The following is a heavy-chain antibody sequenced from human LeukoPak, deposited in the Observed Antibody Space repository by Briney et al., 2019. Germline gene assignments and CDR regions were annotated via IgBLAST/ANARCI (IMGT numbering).Heavy chain of an antibody. CDR1: GYTFNKYS. CDR2: IHPSTGNP. D-gene: IGHD3-16*02. Sequence: ASVKVSCKASGYTFNKYSISWVRQAPGQGLEWMGWIHPSTGNPTYAQGFTGRFVFSLDTSVSTTYLQISSLKAEDTAVYFCARAFQSLGGLSLPDYWGQGTLVTVSS. V-gene: IGHV7-4-1*02. J-gene: IGHJ4*02. CDR3: ARAFQSLGGLSLPDY.